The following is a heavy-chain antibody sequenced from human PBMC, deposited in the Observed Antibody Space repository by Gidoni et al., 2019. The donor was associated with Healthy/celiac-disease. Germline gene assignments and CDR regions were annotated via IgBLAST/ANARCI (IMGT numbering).Heavy chain of an antibody. D-gene: IGHD7-27*01. Sequence: QVQLVESGGGVVQPGRSLRLSCAASGFTFSSYGMHWVRQAPGKGLEWVAVISYDGSNKYYADSVKGRFTISRDNSKNTLYLQMNSLRAEDTAVYYCAKDRQLGGLDYWGQGTLVTVSS. V-gene: IGHV3-30*18. CDR1: GFTFSSYG. CDR2: ISYDGSNK. J-gene: IGHJ4*02. CDR3: AKDRQLGGLDY.